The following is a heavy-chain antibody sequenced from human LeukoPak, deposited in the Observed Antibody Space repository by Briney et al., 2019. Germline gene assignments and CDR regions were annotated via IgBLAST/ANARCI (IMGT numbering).Heavy chain of an antibody. Sequence: GASVKVSCKASGYTFTDYFMHWVRQAPGQGLKWMGWINPNSGGTHYAQKFQGRVTMTRDTSISTAYMELSRLRSDDTAVYYCARDPGYSSPRGDYWGQGTLVTVSS. CDR2: INPNSGGT. CDR3: ARDPGYSSPRGDY. CDR1: GYTFTDYF. D-gene: IGHD5-18*01. V-gene: IGHV1-2*02. J-gene: IGHJ4*02.